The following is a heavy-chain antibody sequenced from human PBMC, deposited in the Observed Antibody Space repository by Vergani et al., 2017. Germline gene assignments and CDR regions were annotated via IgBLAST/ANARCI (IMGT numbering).Heavy chain of an antibody. Sequence: DVRLLDSGGGVVQPGGSLRLSCAASGFTFSAFSMNWVRKTPGKGLEWISYIGVSDNSIYYADSVMGRFAISRDNARNLLFLQMNSLRADDSALYFCVRDPDYSTFDSWGQGTLVTVS. J-gene: IGHJ4*02. D-gene: IGHD4-11*01. CDR2: IGVSDNSI. CDR1: GFTFSAFS. CDR3: VRDPDYSTFDS. V-gene: IGHV3-48*01.